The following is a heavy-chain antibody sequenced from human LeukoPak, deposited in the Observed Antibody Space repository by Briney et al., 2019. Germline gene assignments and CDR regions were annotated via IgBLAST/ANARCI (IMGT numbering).Heavy chain of an antibody. J-gene: IGHJ4*02. Sequence: PGGSLRLSCAASGFTVISNYMSWVRQAPGKGLEWVSVIYSGGSTYYADSVKGRFTISRDNSKNTLYLQMNSLRAEDTAVYYCARGEYYFYFDYWGQGTLVTVSS. CDR3: ARGEYYFYFDY. CDR1: GFTVISNY. CDR2: IYSGGST. V-gene: IGHV3-53*01. D-gene: IGHD2/OR15-2a*01.